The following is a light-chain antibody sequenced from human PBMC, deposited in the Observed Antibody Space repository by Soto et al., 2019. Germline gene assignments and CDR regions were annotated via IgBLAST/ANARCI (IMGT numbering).Light chain of an antibody. Sequence: EVVMTQSPATLSVSPGERATLSCRASQSVGSNLAWYQQKPSQVPRLLIYGASTRATGIPARFSGSGSGTEFTLTIASLQSEDFVVYYCQQYNNWPPLTFGGGTKVEIK. CDR3: QQYNNWPPLT. V-gene: IGKV3-15*01. J-gene: IGKJ4*01. CDR1: QSVGSN. CDR2: GAS.